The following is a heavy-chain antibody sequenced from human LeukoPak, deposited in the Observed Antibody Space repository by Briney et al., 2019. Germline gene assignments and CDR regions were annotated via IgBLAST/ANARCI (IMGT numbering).Heavy chain of an antibody. CDR2: IYHSGST. CDR1: GYSISSGYY. CDR3: AREGYSYGTGGWFDP. Sequence: PSETLSLTCAVSGYSISSGYYWGWIRQPPGKGLEWIGSIYHSGSTYYNPSLKSRVTISVDTSKNQFSLKLSSVTAADTAVYYCAREGYSYGTGGWFDPWGQGTLVTVSS. J-gene: IGHJ5*02. D-gene: IGHD5-18*01. V-gene: IGHV4-38-2*02.